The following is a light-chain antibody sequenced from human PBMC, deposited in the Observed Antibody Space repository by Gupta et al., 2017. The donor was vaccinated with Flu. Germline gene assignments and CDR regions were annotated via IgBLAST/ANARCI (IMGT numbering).Light chain of an antibody. Sequence: DIVMTQSPDSLAVSLGERATINCKSSQSVLFSTNNKNYLAWYQQKPGRPPKLLIYWASTRESGVPDRFSGSGSGTDFTLTISSLQAEDVATYYCQQYYNTPTLTFGGGTKVEIK. CDR2: WAS. CDR1: QSVLFSTNNKNY. CDR3: QQYYNTPTLT. J-gene: IGKJ4*01. V-gene: IGKV4-1*01.